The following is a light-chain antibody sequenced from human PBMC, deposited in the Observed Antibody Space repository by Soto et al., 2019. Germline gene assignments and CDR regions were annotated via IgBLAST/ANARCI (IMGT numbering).Light chain of an antibody. CDR2: DVS. CDR3: SSYTNSSTPVV. CDR1: SSDVGSYNY. J-gene: IGLJ2*01. Sequence: QSALTQPASVSGSPGQSITISCTGTSSDVGSYNYVYWYQQYPGKAPKLMIYDVSNRPSGVSYRFSGSKSGNTASLTISGLQAEDEADYYCSSYTNSSTPVVFGGGTKLTVL. V-gene: IGLV2-14*01.